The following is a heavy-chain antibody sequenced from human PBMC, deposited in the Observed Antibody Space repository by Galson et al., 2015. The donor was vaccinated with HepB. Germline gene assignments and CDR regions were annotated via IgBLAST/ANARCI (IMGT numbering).Heavy chain of an antibody. CDR2: MSGSGTGT. CDR3: ARDLLDRHYYYYYMDV. CDR1: GFTFRIYF. V-gene: IGHV3-21*01. J-gene: IGHJ6*03. Sequence: SLRLSCAASGFTFRIYFMNWVRQAPGKGLEWVSGMSGSGTGTSYADSVKGRFTISRDNAKNSLYLQMNSLRAEDTAVYYCARDLLDRHYYYYYMDVWGKGTTVTVSS. D-gene: IGHD1-1*01.